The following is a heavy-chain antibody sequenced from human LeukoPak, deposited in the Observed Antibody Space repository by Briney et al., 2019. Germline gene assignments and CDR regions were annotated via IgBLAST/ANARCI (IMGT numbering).Heavy chain of an antibody. CDR3: ARVTGV. V-gene: IGHV3-33*01. J-gene: IGHJ6*02. D-gene: IGHD1-14*01. CDR2: IWYDGSIK. CDR1: RFNFSSYG. Sequence: PGRSLRLSCAASRFNFSSYGIHWVRQAPGRGLEWVALIWYDGSIKYYADSVKGRFTISRDNSKNALYLQMNSLRAEDTAVYYCARVTGVWGQGTTVTVSS.